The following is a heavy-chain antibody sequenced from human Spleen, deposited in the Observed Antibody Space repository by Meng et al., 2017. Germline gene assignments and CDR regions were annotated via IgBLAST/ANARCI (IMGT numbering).Heavy chain of an antibody. CDR2: IIPVFGTP. J-gene: IGHJ6*02. CDR3: ARDEGGCSRISCYVGGHFYYGLDV. V-gene: IGHV1-69*06. D-gene: IGHD2-2*01. CDR1: GGTFSSYA. Sequence: SVKVSCKASGGTFSSYAISWVRQAPGQGLEWMGGIIPVFGTPNHAQKFQGRVTITADKSTSTAYMEMSSLRSEDTAVYYCARDEGGCSRISCYVGGHFYYGLDVWGQGTTVTVSS.